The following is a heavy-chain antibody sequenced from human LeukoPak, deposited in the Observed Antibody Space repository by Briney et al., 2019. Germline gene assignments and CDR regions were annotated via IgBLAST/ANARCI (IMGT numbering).Heavy chain of an antibody. J-gene: IGHJ3*02. CDR3: ARTKSEYYDILTGYYFDLAFDI. CDR1: GGTFSSYA. CDR2: IIPIFGAA. V-gene: IGHV1-69*05. Sequence: SVKVSCKASGGTFSSYAISWVRQAPGQGLEWMGRIIPIFGAANYAQKFQGRVTITTDESTSTAYMELSSLRSEDTAVYYRARTKSEYYDILTGYYFDLAFDIWGQGTMVTVSS. D-gene: IGHD3-9*01.